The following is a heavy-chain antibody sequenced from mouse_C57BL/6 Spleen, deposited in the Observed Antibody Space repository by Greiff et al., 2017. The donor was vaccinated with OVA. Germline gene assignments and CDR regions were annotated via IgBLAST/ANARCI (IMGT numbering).Heavy chain of an antibody. CDR1: GYTFTSYW. J-gene: IGHJ4*01. CDR2: IDPSDSYT. Sequence: QVQLQQPGAELVKPGASVKLSCKASGYTFTSYWMQWVKQRPGQGLEWIGEIDPSDSYTNYNQKFKGKATLTVDTSSSTAYMQLSSLTSEDSAVYYCASGTTGAMDYWGQGTSVTVSS. CDR3: ASGTTGAMDY. D-gene: IGHD1-1*01. V-gene: IGHV1-50*01.